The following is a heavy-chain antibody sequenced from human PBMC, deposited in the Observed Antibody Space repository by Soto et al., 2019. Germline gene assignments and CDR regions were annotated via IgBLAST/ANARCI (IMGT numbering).Heavy chain of an antibody. J-gene: IGHJ3*01. V-gene: IGHV3-23*01. CDR3: ARGDGNGCPNALDV. Sequence: GGSLRLSCAASGFSFVNYAMNWVRQAPGKGLEWVSGLSGSGTSTYYADSVKGRFTISRDNAKNSLDLQMDSLSAADTAMYYCARGDGNGCPNALDVWGQGTQVTVAS. CDR2: LSGSGTST. CDR1: GFSFVNYA. D-gene: IGHD3-22*01.